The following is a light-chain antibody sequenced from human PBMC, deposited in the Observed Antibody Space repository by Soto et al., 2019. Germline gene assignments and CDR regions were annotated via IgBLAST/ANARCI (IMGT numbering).Light chain of an antibody. J-gene: IGKJ1*01. Sequence: DIQITQSPSTLSASVLERFTITCRASQTISSWLAWYQQKPGKAPKLLIYKASTLKSGVPSRFSGSGSGTEFTLTISSLQPDDFATYYCQQYNSYSPFGQGTKV. CDR1: QTISSW. V-gene: IGKV1-5*03. CDR2: KAS. CDR3: QQYNSYSP.